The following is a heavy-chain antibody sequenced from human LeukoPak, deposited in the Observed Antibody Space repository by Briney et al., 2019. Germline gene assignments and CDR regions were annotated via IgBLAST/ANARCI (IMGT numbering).Heavy chain of an antibody. CDR1: GFTFSSYW. CDR2: IKTDGSTT. J-gene: IGHJ4*02. Sequence: PGGSLRLSCAVSGFTFSSYWMHWVRQAPGKGLVWVSHIKTDGSTTAYADSVKGRFIISRDNAKNSLYLQMHSLRDEDTAVYYCARDRVPYSSGWYIFDYWGQGALVTVSS. V-gene: IGHV3-74*01. CDR3: ARDRVPYSSGWYIFDY. D-gene: IGHD6-19*01.